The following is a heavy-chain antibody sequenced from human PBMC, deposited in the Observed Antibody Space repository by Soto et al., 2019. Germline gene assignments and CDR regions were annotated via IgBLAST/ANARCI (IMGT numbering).Heavy chain of an antibody. D-gene: IGHD3-9*01. CDR1: GGSISSSSYY. Sequence: PSETLSLTCTVSGGSISSSSYYWGWIRQPPGKGLEWIGSIYYSGSTYYNPSLKSRVTISVDTSKNQFSLKLSSVTAADTAVYYCTXNSRDYDTLTAYYILRYPWFYWGQGTLVTVSS. CDR2: IYYSGST. V-gene: IGHV4-39*01. CDR3: TXNSRDYDTLTAYYILRYPWFY. J-gene: IGHJ4*02.